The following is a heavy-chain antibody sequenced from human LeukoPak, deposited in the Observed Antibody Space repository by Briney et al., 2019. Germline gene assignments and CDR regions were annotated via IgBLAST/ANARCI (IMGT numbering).Heavy chain of an antibody. Sequence: SETLSLTCTVSGGSISSGSYYWSWIRQPAGKGLEWIGRIYTSGSTNYNPSLKSRVTISVDTSKNQFSLKLSSVTAADTAVYYCARDYSAAALDYWGQGTLVTVSS. CDR2: IYTSGST. CDR1: GGSISSGSYY. D-gene: IGHD6-13*01. V-gene: IGHV4-61*02. J-gene: IGHJ4*02. CDR3: ARDYSAAALDY.